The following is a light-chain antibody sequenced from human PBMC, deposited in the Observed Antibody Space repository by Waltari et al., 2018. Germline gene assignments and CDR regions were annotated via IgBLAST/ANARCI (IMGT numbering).Light chain of an antibody. J-gene: IGLJ3*02. CDR1: SRDVGGYNY. Sequence: QSALTQPPSASGSPGPSVTISRPGTSRDVGGYNYVSWYQQPPGKAPKVMIYDPPTRPSGVPDRFSGSKSGNTASLTVSGLQADDEADYYCSSYAGSNNFRVFGGGTQLTVL. V-gene: IGLV2-8*01. CDR3: SSYAGSNNFRV. CDR2: DPP.